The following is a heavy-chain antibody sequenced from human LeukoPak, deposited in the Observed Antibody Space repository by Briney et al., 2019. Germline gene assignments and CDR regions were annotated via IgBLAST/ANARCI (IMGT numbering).Heavy chain of an antibody. Sequence: PGGSLRLSCAASGFTFSSYGMHWVRQAPGKGLEWAAVISYDGSNKYYADSVKGRFTISRDNSKNTLYLQMNSLRAEDTAVYYCAKDRGYCSSTSCQFYYYYYGMDVWGQGTTVTVSS. CDR2: ISYDGSNK. J-gene: IGHJ6*02. CDR1: GFTFSSYG. CDR3: AKDRGYCSSTSCQFYYYYYGMDV. V-gene: IGHV3-30*18. D-gene: IGHD2-2*01.